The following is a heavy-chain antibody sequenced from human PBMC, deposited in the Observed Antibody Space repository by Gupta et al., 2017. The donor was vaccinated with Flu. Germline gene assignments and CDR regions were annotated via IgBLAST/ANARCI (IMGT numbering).Heavy chain of an antibody. CDR3: TRHGFRGSYYETDLEGEFDY. D-gene: IGHD3-22*01. Sequence: GLEWVGRIRSKANSYATAYAASVKGRFTISRDDSKNTAYLQMNSLKTEDTAVYYCTRHGFRGSYYETDLEGEFDYWGQGTLVTVSS. CDR2: IRSKANSYAT. V-gene: IGHV3-73*01. J-gene: IGHJ4*02.